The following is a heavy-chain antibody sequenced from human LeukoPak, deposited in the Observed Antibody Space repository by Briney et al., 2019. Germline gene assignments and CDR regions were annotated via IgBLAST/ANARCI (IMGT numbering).Heavy chain of an antibody. D-gene: IGHD6-13*01. Sequence: PGGSLRLSCAASGFTFSSYGMHWVRQAPGKGLEWVAVISYDGSNKYYADSVKGRFTISRDNSKNTLYLQMNSLRAEDTAVYYCAKDHSSSHYYFDYWGQGTLVTVSS. CDR1: GFTFSSYG. V-gene: IGHV3-30*18. CDR2: ISYDGSNK. CDR3: AKDHSSSHYYFDY. J-gene: IGHJ4*02.